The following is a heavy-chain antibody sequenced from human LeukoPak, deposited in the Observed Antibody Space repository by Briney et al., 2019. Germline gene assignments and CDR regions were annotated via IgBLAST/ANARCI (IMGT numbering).Heavy chain of an antibody. CDR3: AKDPDEYSSGSFDY. J-gene: IGHJ4*02. Sequence: GGSLRLSCATSGFTFSSYGMHWVRQAPGKGLEWVAVISYDGSNKYYADSVKGRFTISRDNSKNTLYLQMNSLRAEDTAVYYCAKDPDEYSSGSFDYWGQGTLVTVSS. V-gene: IGHV3-30*18. CDR2: ISYDGSNK. D-gene: IGHD6-19*01. CDR1: GFTFSSYG.